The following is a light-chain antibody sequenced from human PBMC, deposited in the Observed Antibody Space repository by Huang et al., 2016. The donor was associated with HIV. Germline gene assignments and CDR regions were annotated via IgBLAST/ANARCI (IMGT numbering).Light chain of an antibody. CDR2: LGS. Sequence: DIVMTQSPVSLPVTPGEPASISCRSKQSLLHSNGYNFLDWYLQKPRQPPQLLVYLGSNRASGVPDRFSGSGSGTDFTLRITRVEAEDVGVYFCMQSLQIPWTFGQGTKVEI. CDR1: QSLLHSNGYNF. CDR3: MQSLQIPWT. J-gene: IGKJ1*01. V-gene: IGKV2-28*01.